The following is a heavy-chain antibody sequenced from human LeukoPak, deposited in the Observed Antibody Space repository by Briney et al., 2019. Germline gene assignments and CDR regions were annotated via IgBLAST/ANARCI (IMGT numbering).Heavy chain of an antibody. Sequence: ASVKVSCKASGYTFTSYGISWVRQAPGQGLEWMGWIGAYNGNTNYAQKLQGRVTMTTDTSTSTAYMELRSLRSDDTAVYYCARAPRSGSYYFYFDYWGQGTLVTVSS. J-gene: IGHJ4*02. CDR1: GYTFTSYG. D-gene: IGHD1-26*01. CDR2: IGAYNGNT. CDR3: ARAPRSGSYYFYFDY. V-gene: IGHV1-18*01.